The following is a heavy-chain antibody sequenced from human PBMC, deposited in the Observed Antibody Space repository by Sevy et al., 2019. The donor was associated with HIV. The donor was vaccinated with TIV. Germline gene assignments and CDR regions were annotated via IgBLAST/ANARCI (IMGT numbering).Heavy chain of an antibody. D-gene: IGHD3-16*02. Sequence: SETLSLTCTVSGGSISSSGYYWSWIRQHPGKGLEWIGYIYYSGSTSYNPSLKSRVSISVDTSNNKFSLKRSSVTAADTAVYYCVSITPNYDYVWGSYRPDYYFGMDVWGQGTTVTVSS. CDR2: IYYSGST. J-gene: IGHJ6*02. CDR3: VSITPNYDYVWGSYRPDYYFGMDV. V-gene: IGHV4-31*03. CDR1: GGSISSSGYY.